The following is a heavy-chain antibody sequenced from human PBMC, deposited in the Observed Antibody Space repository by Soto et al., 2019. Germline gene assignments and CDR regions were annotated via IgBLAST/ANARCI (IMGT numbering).Heavy chain of an antibody. CDR2: IVYDGTDK. V-gene: IGHV3-30*18. CDR1: GFTFRSYG. J-gene: IGHJ6*02. D-gene: IGHD6-6*01. Sequence: QVQLVESGGGVVQPGRSLRLSCAASGFTFRSYGMHWVRQAPGKGLEWVAVIVYDGTDKYYEESVKGRFTISRDNSKNTLYLQINSLRAEDTTVYYCAKDKWGYSTSSSYGMDVWGQGTTVTVSS. CDR3: AKDKWGYSTSSSYGMDV.